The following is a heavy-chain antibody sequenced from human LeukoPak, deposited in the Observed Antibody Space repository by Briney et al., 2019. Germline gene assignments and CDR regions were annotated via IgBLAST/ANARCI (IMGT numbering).Heavy chain of an antibody. CDR2: ISPSADNI. V-gene: IGHV3-11*04. CDR3: VTESGWLFDY. CDR1: GFTFSDYY. J-gene: IGHJ4*02. Sequence: GGSLRLSCAASGFTFSDYYMSWIRQAPGKGMEWVAYISPSADNIHYADSVKGRFTISRDNARNSLFLQMNGLKAEDTAVYYCVTESGWLFDYWGQGTLVTVSS. D-gene: IGHD5-12*01.